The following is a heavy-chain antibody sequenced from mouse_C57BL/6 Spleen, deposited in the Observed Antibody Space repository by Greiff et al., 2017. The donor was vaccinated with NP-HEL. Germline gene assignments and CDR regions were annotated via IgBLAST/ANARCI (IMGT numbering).Heavy chain of an antibody. J-gene: IGHJ1*03. Sequence: QVQLKESGAELVKPGASVKISCKASGYAFSSYWMNWVKQRPGKGLEWIGQIYPGDGDTNYNGKFKGKATLTADKSSSTAYMQLSSLTSEDSAVYFCARGGNPWYFDVWGTGTTVTVSS. CDR1: GYAFSSYW. CDR3: ARGGNPWYFDV. CDR2: IYPGDGDT. V-gene: IGHV1-80*01. D-gene: IGHD2-1*01.